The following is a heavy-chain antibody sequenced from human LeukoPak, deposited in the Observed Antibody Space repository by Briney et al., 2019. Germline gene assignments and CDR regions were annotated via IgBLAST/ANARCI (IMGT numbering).Heavy chain of an antibody. CDR1: GGSVSGTHY. CDR3: ARRWVYDKRAFDA. Sequence: SETLSLTCTVSGGSVSGTHYWSWIRQPPGKGLEWIAYIYHTGSTDSNPSLKSQVTISLDTSKNQFSLKLSSVTAADTAVYYCARRWVYDKRAFDAWGQGTMVTVSS. D-gene: IGHD3-16*01. J-gene: IGHJ3*01. CDR2: IYHTGST. V-gene: IGHV4-61*01.